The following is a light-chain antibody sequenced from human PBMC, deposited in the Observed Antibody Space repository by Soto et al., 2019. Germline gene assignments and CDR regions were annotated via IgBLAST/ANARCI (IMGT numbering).Light chain of an antibody. V-gene: IGKV3-11*01. CDR2: EAS. CDR3: QQRGGWPLT. CDR1: QTVNTG. J-gene: IGKJ4*01. Sequence: EIVLTQSPATLSLSPGERATLSCRASQTVNTGLAWYQQKPGQAPRLPNYEASIRATGIPVRFGGSGSGTDFSLTISSLEPEDVGVYYCQQRGGWPLTFGGGTRLEIK.